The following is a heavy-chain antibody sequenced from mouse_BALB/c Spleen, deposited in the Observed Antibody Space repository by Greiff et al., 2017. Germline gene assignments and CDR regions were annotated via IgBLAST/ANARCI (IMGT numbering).Heavy chain of an antibody. J-gene: IGHJ2*01. Sequence: EVQLVESGGGLVQPGGSRKLSCAASGFTFSSFGMHWVRQAPEKGLEWVAYISSGSSTSYYADTVKGRFTISRDNPKNTLFLQMTSLRSEDTAMYYCARSRDDGYSTLDDWGQGTTLTVSS. D-gene: IGHD1-2*01. CDR2: ISSGSSTS. CDR1: GFTFSSFG. V-gene: IGHV5-17*02. CDR3: ARSRDDGYSTLDD.